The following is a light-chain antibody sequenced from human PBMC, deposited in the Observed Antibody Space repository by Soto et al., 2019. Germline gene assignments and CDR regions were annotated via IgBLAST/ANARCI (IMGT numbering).Light chain of an antibody. V-gene: IGKV1-9*01. CDR3: QQLYSHPLT. Sequence: IQLTQSPSSLSASVGDRVTITCRASQGITSYLAWYQQSPGKAPGLLIYSASTLQSGVPSRFSGSGYGTDFSLTISNLQPEDFATYYCQQLYSHPLTFGGGTKVEIK. J-gene: IGKJ4*01. CDR2: SAS. CDR1: QGITSY.